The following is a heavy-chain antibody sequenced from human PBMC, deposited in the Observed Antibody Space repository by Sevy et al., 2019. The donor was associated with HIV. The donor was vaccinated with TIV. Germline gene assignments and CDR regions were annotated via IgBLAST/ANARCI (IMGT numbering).Heavy chain of an antibody. Sequence: GGSLRLSCAASGFTFSSYGMHWVRQAPGKGLEWVAVIWYDGSKKYYGDSGKGRFTISRDNSKNTLYLQMNSLRGEDKAVYYCARGAYMDTAMALFDYWGQGTLVTVSS. CDR2: IWYDGSKK. CDR1: GFTFSSYG. D-gene: IGHD5-18*01. CDR3: ARGAYMDTAMALFDY. J-gene: IGHJ4*02. V-gene: IGHV3-33*01.